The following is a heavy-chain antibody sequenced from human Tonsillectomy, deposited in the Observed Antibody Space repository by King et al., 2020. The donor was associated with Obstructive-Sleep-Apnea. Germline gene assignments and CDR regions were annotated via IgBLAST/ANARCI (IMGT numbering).Heavy chain of an antibody. CDR2: ISYDVSNK. Sequence: VQLVESGGGVVQPGRSLRLSCAASGFTFSSYGMHWVRQAPGKGLEWVAVISYDVSNKYYTDSVKGRFTISRDNSKNTLFLQMNSLRAEDTAVYYCAKDYYYDSSGYLFDYWGQGTLVTVSS. J-gene: IGHJ4*02. D-gene: IGHD3-22*01. CDR1: GFTFSSYG. CDR3: AKDYYYDSSGYLFDY. V-gene: IGHV3-30*18.